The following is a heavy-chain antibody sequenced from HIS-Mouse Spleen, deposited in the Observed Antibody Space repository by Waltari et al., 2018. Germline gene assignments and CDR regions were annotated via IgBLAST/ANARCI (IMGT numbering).Heavy chain of an antibody. V-gene: IGHV3-30-3*01. CDR3: ARVTGGGY. D-gene: IGHD3-10*01. Sequence: QVQLVESGGGVVQPGRSLRLSCAASGFTFSSYAMHWVRQAPGKGLEWVAVISYDGSNKYDADSVKGRLTISRDNSKNTLYLQMNSLRAEDTAVYYCARVTGGGYWGQGTLVTVSS. CDR2: ISYDGSNK. J-gene: IGHJ4*02. CDR1: GFTFSSYA.